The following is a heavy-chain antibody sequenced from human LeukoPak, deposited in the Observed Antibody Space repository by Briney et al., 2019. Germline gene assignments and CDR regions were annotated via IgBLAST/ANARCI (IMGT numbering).Heavy chain of an antibody. V-gene: IGHV3-74*01. D-gene: IGHD2-8*01. CDR1: EFSFSSYA. CDR3: GREDRIVLGNDAFDI. Sequence: GGSLRLSCAASEFSFSSYAMSWVRQAPGKGLVWASRISSDGGTISYADSVKGRFTIFRDTAKNTLFLQMNSLRSEDTAVYYCGREDRIVLGNDAFDIWGQGTMVTVSS. CDR2: ISSDGGTI. J-gene: IGHJ3*02.